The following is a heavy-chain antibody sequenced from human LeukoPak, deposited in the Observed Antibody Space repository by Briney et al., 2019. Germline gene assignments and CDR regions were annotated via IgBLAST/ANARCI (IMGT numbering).Heavy chain of an antibody. D-gene: IGHD6-19*01. V-gene: IGHV1-18*04. CDR1: GYTFTSYG. Sequence: ASVKVSCKASGYTFTSYGISWVRQAPGQGVEWMGWISAYNGNTNYAQKLKGRVTMTTDTSTSTAYMELRSLRSDDTAVYYCARDRAYSSGYPPDYWGQGTLVTVSS. CDR2: ISAYNGNT. CDR3: ARDRAYSSGYPPDY. J-gene: IGHJ4*02.